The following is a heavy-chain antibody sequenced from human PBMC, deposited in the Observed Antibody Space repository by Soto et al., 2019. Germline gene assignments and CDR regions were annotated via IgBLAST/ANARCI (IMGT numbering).Heavy chain of an antibody. Sequence: EVQLVESGGGLVQPGRSLRLSCAASGFTFDDYAMHWVRQAPGKGLEWVSGISWNSGSIGYADSVKGRFTIARDNAKNSLYLQMNSLRAEDTALYYCAKDSGLAVTPRGWFDPWGQGTLVTVSS. J-gene: IGHJ5*02. CDR3: AKDSGLAVTPRGWFDP. CDR2: ISWNSGSI. CDR1: GFTFDDYA. V-gene: IGHV3-9*01. D-gene: IGHD4-17*01.